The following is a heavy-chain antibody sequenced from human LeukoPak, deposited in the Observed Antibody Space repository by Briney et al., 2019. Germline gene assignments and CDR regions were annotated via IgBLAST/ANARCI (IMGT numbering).Heavy chain of an antibody. V-gene: IGHV3-20*04. J-gene: IGHJ4*02. D-gene: IGHD3-10*01. CDR2: INWSGGST. CDR1: GFTFDDYG. Sequence: GGSLRLSCAASGFTFDDYGMSWVRQAPGKGLEWVSGINWSGGSTSYADSVKGRFTISRDNVKNSLYLQMNSLRAEDTALYYCAREGVSYYGSRNDYWGQGTLVTVSS. CDR3: AREGVSYYGSRNDY.